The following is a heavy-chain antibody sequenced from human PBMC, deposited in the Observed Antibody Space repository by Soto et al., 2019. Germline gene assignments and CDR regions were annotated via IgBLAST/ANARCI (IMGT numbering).Heavy chain of an antibody. Sequence: CGAAITGHDRLWSWVRQLPGKGLEWIANVYHTGTTYYNPSLKSRVSMSVDTSQNQFSLILASVTAADTAVYYCARALVTDSTTTDFHSYFLLDAWAQGT. CDR1: GAAITGHDRL. J-gene: IGHJ6*01. CDR2: VYHTGTT. V-gene: IGHV4-30-4*08. D-gene: IGHD2-21*02. CDR3: ARALVTDSTTTDFHSYFLLDA.